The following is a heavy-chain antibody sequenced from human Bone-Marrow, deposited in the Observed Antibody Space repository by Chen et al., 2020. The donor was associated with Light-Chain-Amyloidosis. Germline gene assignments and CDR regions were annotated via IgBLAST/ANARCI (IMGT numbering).Heavy chain of an antibody. CDR1: ETSIDAAY. CDR3: ARVQTVTALNY. V-gene: IGHV4-59*01. CDR2: IFYSGST. D-gene: IGHD2-21*02. Sequence: QVQLQESGPGLVKPSETLSLTCSVSETSIDAAYWAWIRQPPGKGLEWIGYIFYSGSTTYNPSLKSRVTMSVDTSTNQFSLKLTSLTTADTAVYYCARVQTVTALNYWGLGTMVTVSS. J-gene: IGHJ4*02.